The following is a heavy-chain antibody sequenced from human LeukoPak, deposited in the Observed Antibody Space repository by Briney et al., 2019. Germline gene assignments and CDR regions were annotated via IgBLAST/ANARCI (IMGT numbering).Heavy chain of an antibody. CDR2: INPSGGST. Sequence: ASVKVSCKASGYTFTGYYMHWVRQTPGQGLEWMGIINPSGGSTSYAQKFQGRVTMTRDTSTSTVYMELSSPRSEDTAVYYCARDRNTMIVVSWGAFDIWGQGTMVTVSS. V-gene: IGHV1-46*01. CDR1: GYTFTGYY. CDR3: ARDRNTMIVVSWGAFDI. D-gene: IGHD3-22*01. J-gene: IGHJ3*02.